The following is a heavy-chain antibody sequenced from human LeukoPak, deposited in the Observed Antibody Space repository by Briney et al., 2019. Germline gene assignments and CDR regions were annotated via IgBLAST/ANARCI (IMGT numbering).Heavy chain of an antibody. J-gene: IGHJ6*03. CDR3: AKDLVSSWYYYYYYYMDV. CDR2: ISYDGSNK. V-gene: IGHV3-30*18. Sequence: PGGSLRLSCAASGFTFSSYEMNWVRQAPGKGLEWVAVISYDGSNKYYADSVKGRFTISRDNSKNTLYLQMNSLRAEDTAVYYCAKDLVSSWYYYYYYYMDVWGKGTTVTVSS. D-gene: IGHD6-13*01. CDR1: GFTFSSYE.